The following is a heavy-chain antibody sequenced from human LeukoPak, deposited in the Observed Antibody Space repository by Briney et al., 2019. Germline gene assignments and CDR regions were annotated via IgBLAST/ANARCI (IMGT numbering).Heavy chain of an antibody. D-gene: IGHD3-10*01. V-gene: IGHV3-33*01. CDR2: IWYDGTKK. CDR3: ARGSFGVDY. CDR1: GFTFNNFG. J-gene: IGHJ4*02. Sequence: GGSLRLSCAASGFTFNNFGMHWVRQAPGKGLEWVAVIWYDGTKKYYADSVKGRFTISRDSSKSTLFLQMNSLRTEDTAVYYCARGSFGVDYWGQGTLVTISS.